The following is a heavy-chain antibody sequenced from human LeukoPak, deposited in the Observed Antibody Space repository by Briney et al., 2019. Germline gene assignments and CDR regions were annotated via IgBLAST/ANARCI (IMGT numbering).Heavy chain of an antibody. J-gene: IGHJ4*02. CDR1: GESIKSFY. D-gene: IGHD1-26*01. CDR2: IYTSGST. Sequence: SETLSLTCTVSGESIKSFYWSWIRQPAGKGLEWIGRIYTSGSTNYSPSLKSRVTISVDTSKNQFSLKLSSVTAADTAVYYCARDPGRYYFDYWGQGTLVTVSS. CDR3: ARDPGRYYFDY. V-gene: IGHV4-4*07.